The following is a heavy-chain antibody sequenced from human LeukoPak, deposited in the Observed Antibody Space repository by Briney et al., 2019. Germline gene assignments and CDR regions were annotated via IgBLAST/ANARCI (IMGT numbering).Heavy chain of an antibody. J-gene: IGHJ4*02. CDR2: IYSGGST. V-gene: IGHV3-66*01. Sequence: GGSLRLSCAASGFTFSSFAMAWVRQAPGKGLEWVSVIYSGGSTYYADSVKGRFTISRDNSKNTLYLQMNSLRAEDTAVYYCARDGPLTDFDYWGQGTLVTVSS. CDR1: GFTFSSFA. CDR3: ARDGPLTDFDY. D-gene: IGHD3-9*01.